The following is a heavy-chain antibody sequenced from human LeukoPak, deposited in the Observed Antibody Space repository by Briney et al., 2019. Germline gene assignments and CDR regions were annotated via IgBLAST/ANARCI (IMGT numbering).Heavy chain of an antibody. CDR3: PRHSGDENAFDI. Sequence: SETLSLTCTVSGGFISNSTYYWDWIRQPPGKGLEWIGNFYNSGSTYYNPSLKSRVTISGDTSKNQFSLKLSTVTAADTAVYYSPRHSGDENAFDIWGQGTMVTVSS. J-gene: IGHJ3*02. CDR1: GGFISNSTYY. V-gene: IGHV4-39*01. CDR2: FYNSGST. D-gene: IGHD5-12*01.